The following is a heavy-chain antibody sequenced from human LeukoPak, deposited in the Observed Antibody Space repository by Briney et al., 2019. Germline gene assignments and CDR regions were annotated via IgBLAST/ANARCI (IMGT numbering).Heavy chain of an antibody. V-gene: IGHV3-23*01. Sequence: GGSLRLSCVASGFSFSTYAMNWVRQAPGQGLEWVSVIVGSGGGINYAGSVMGRFTISRDNSKNTVYLQMNSLRAEDTAVYYCVKDRKPDGLYNFDYWGPGTLVTVSS. D-gene: IGHD5-24*01. CDR3: VKDRKPDGLYNFDY. CDR1: GFSFSTYA. J-gene: IGHJ4*02. CDR2: IVGSGGGI.